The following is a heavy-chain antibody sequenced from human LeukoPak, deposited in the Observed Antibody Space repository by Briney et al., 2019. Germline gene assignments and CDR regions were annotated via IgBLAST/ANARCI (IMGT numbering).Heavy chain of an antibody. CDR1: GGSFSGYY. J-gene: IGHJ4*02. Sequence: SETLSLTCAVYGGSFSGYYWSRIRQPPGKGLEWIGEINHSGSTNYNPSLKSRVTISVDTSKNQFSLKLSSVTAADAAVYYCARGIAVAMVDYWGQGTLVTVSS. CDR3: ARGIAVAMVDY. V-gene: IGHV4-34*01. CDR2: INHSGST. D-gene: IGHD6-19*01.